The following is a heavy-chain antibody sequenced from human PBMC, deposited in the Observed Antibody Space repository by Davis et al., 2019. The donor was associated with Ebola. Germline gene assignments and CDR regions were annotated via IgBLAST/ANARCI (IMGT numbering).Heavy chain of an antibody. CDR3: AKWWGSSSPN. CDR2: ISYDGSNK. CDR1: GFTFSSFA. J-gene: IGHJ4*02. V-gene: IGHV3-30*18. Sequence: GGSLRLSCAASGFTFSSFAMHWVRQAPGKGLEWVAVISYDGSNKYYADSVKGRFTISRDNSKNTLYLQMNSLRAEDTAVYYCAKWWGSSSPNWGQGTLVTVSS. D-gene: IGHD6-13*01.